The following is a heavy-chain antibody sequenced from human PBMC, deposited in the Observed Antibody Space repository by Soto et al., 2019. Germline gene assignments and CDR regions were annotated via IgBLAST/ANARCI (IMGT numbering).Heavy chain of an antibody. V-gene: IGHV4-39*01. CDR1: GGSISSSSYY. CDR3: ARNPASGGFA. CDR2: IYYSGST. Sequence: QLQLQESGPGLVKPSETLSLTCTVSGGSISSSSYYWGWIRQPPGKGLEWIGSIYYSGSTYYNPSPKSRVPISLGTSQKPFPPKRSLVTAAEPGVYYCARNPASGGFAWGQGTLVTVSS. D-gene: IGHD3-16*01. J-gene: IGHJ5*02.